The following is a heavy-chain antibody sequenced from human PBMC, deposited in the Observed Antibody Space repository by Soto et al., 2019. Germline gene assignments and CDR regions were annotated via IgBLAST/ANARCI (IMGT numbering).Heavy chain of an antibody. Sequence: LRLSCAASGFTLDDYAMHWVRQAPGKGLEWVSGISWNSGSIGYADSVKGRFTISRDNAKNSLYLQMNSLRAEDTALYYCAKVLGXCSSTSCYHYYYYGMDVWGQGTTVTVSS. CDR1: GFTLDDYA. CDR3: AKVLGXCSSTSCYHYYYYGMDV. CDR2: ISWNSGSI. V-gene: IGHV3-9*01. D-gene: IGHD2-2*01. J-gene: IGHJ6*02.